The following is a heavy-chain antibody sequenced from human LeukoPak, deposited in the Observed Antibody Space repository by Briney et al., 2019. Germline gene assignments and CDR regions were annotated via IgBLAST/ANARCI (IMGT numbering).Heavy chain of an antibody. Sequence: GGSLRLSCTASGFTFSRYSMNWVRQAPGKGLEWVSYISTTSTYYADSMKGRFTISRDNAKNSLYLQMNSLRAEDTAVYYCARDKIVGATLLDYWGQGTLVTVSS. J-gene: IGHJ4*02. D-gene: IGHD1-26*01. CDR2: ISTTST. CDR1: GFTFSRYS. CDR3: ARDKIVGATLLDY. V-gene: IGHV3-21*01.